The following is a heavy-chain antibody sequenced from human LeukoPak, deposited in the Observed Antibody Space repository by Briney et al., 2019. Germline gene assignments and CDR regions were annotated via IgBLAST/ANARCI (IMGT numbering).Heavy chain of an antibody. CDR3: ARDRRSYYYYMDV. J-gene: IGHJ6*03. CDR1: GYTFTGYY. CDR2: VNPNSGGT. V-gene: IGHV1-2*02. Sequence: ASVKVSCKASGYTFTGYYMHWVRQAPGQGLEWMGWVNPNSGGTNYAQKFQGRVTMTRDTSISTAYMELSRLRSDDTAVYYCARDRRSYYYYMDVWGKGTTVTVSS.